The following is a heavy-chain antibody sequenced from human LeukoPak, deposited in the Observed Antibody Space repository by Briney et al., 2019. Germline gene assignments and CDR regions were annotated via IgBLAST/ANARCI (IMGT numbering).Heavy chain of an antibody. V-gene: IGHV1-46*01. CDR1: GGTFSSYA. J-gene: IGHJ4*02. CDR2: INPSGGST. CDR3: ARNGGWDLDY. Sequence: ASVKVSCKASGGTFSSYAISWVRQAPGQGLEWMGIINPSGGSTSYAQKFQGRVTMTRDTSTSTVYMELSSLRSEDTAVYYCARNGGWDLDYWGQGTLVTVSS. D-gene: IGHD6-19*01.